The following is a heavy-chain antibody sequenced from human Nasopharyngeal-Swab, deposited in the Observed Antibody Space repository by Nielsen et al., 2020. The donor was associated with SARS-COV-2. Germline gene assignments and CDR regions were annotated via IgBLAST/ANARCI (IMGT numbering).Heavy chain of an antibody. D-gene: IGHD3-3*01. CDR2: ISVYNADP. CDR3: ARDIEEWLVVPSLSFDY. Sequence: ASVKVSCRASGYSFRSYGINWVRQAPGQGLEWMGWISVYNADPNYAQNIQGRVSMTTDTSTSTAYMELRSLRSDDTAAYYCARDIEEWLVVPSLSFDYWGQGTLVTVSS. J-gene: IGHJ4*02. CDR1: GYSFRSYG. V-gene: IGHV1-18*01.